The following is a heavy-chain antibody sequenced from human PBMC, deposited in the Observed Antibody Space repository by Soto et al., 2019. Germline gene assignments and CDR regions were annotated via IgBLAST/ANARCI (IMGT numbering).Heavy chain of an antibody. D-gene: IGHD3-3*01. CDR3: TKDAEAYDFAFDK. Sequence: GSLRLSCATSGFSFSHYGMNWVRQAPGKGLEWVSGITKTGRSTFIADSVRGRFTISRDNLKNIMYLQMNSLRVDDTALYYCTKDAEAYDFAFDKWGQGTMVTVS. CDR2: ITKTGRST. V-gene: IGHV3-23*01. CDR1: GFSFSHYG. J-gene: IGHJ3*02.